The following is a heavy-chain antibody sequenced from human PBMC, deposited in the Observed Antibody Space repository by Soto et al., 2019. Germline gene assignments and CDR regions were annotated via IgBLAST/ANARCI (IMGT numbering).Heavy chain of an antibody. CDR2: IIPIFGTA. CDR3: ARGTPRLRFLEWLSYYGMDV. J-gene: IGHJ6*02. CDR1: GGTFSSYA. Sequence: SVKVSCKASGGTFSSYAISWVRQAPGQGLEWMGGIIPIFGTANYAQKFQGRVTITGDESTSTAYMELSSLRSEDTAVYYCARGTPRLRFLEWLSYYGMDVWGQGTTVTVSS. V-gene: IGHV1-69*13. D-gene: IGHD3-3*01.